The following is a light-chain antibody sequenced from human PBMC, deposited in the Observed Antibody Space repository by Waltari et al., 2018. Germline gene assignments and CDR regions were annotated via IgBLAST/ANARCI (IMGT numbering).Light chain of an antibody. Sequence: DIVLTQSPVTLSLSPGDRATLSCRASQSVGNSLAWYQLKPGQAPTLLIYDASTKATGIPARFSGSGSGTDFTLTITYLAPEDFAVYYCQQRSSWPLTFGPGTKVEIK. V-gene: IGKV3-11*01. CDR3: QQRSSWPLT. CDR1: QSVGNS. J-gene: IGKJ3*01. CDR2: DAS.